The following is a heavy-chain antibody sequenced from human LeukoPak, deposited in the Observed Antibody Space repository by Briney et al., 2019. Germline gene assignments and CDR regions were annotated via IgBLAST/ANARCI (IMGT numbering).Heavy chain of an antibody. CDR2: IDPSDSYT. CDR1: GYSFTSYW. J-gene: IGHJ6*02. V-gene: IGHV5-10-1*01. Sequence: RGESLKLSCKGSGYSFTSYWISWVRQMPGKGVEWRGRIDPSDSYTNYSPSFQGHVTISADKSISTAYLQWSSLKASDTAMYYCARHSSDYYGMDVWGQGTTVSVSS. D-gene: IGHD2-21*01. CDR3: ARHSSDYYGMDV.